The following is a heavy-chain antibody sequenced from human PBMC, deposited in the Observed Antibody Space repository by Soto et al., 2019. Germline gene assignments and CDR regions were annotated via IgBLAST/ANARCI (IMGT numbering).Heavy chain of an antibody. Sequence: QVQLVQSGTEVKKPGASVNASCKAFGYTFTSYGFRWVRQVPGQGLEWLGWISAFNGHTQYSQTMKGRLTVTTDTATTAVHMELRSLTPADTAVYYCAREAGWSRMVPHDWGQGTLVTVS. CDR3: AREAGWSRMVPHD. CDR1: GYTFTSYG. D-gene: IGHD3-3*01. J-gene: IGHJ4*02. V-gene: IGHV1-18*04. CDR2: ISAFNGHT.